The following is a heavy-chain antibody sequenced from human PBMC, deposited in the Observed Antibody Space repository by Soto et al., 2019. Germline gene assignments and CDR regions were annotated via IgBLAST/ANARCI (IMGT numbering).Heavy chain of an antibody. Sequence: ASVKVSCKSSGYTFTSYAMHSVRQAPGQRLEWMGWINAGNGNTKYSQKFQGRVTITRDTSASTAYMELSSLRSEDTAVYYCASLRGYSYGSIWGQGTLVTVSS. J-gene: IGHJ4*02. CDR3: ASLRGYSYGSI. CDR2: INAGNGNT. V-gene: IGHV1-3*01. CDR1: GYTFTSYA. D-gene: IGHD5-18*01.